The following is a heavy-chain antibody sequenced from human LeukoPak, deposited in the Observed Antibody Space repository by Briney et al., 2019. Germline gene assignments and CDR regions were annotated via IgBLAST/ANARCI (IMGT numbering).Heavy chain of an antibody. V-gene: IGHV3-30-3*01. D-gene: IGHD2-2*02. CDR3: ARGGGDIVVVPAAIDLYYYYYMDV. J-gene: IGHJ6*03. Sequence: GGSLRLSCAASEFTFSSYAMHWVRQAPGKGLEWVAVISYDGSNKYYADSVKGRFTISRDNSKNTLYLQMNSLRAEDTAVYYCARGGGDIVVVPAAIDLYYYYYMDVWGKGTTVTVSS. CDR1: EFTFSSYA. CDR2: ISYDGSNK.